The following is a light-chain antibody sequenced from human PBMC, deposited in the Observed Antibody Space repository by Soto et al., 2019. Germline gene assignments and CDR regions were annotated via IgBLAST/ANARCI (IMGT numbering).Light chain of an antibody. V-gene: IGLV3-21*02. CDR3: HVWDSSIDHYV. J-gene: IGLJ1*01. Sequence: SYELTQPPSVSVAPGQTARISCGGNNIGSKSVHWYQQKPGQAPVLVVYDDRDRPSGIPERFSGSNSGNTATLTISRVAAGDEADYYCHVWDSSIDHYVFGTGTKVTVL. CDR1: NIGSKS. CDR2: DDR.